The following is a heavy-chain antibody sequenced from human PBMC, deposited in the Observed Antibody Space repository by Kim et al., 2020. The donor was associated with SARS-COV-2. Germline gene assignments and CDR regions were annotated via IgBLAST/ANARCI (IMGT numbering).Heavy chain of an antibody. CDR1: GFTFSSYS. Sequence: GGSLRLSCAASGFTFSSYSMNWVRQAPGKGLEWVSSISSSSSYIYYADSVKGRFTISRDNAKNSLYLQMNSLRAEDTAVYYCARAGSDGAVDILGQGTMGTVSS. D-gene: IGHD1-26*01. CDR2: ISSSSSYI. J-gene: IGHJ3*02. CDR3: ARAGSDGAVDI. V-gene: IGHV3-21*01.